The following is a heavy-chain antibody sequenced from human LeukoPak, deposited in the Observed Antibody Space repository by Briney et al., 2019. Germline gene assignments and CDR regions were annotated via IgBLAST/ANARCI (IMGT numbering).Heavy chain of an antibody. CDR1: GGSISSDY. J-gene: IGHJ4*02. D-gene: IGHD4-11*01. Sequence: SETLSLTCTVSGGSISSDYWSWIRQPPGKGLEWVGYIYYSGRTFYNPSLKSRVTMSVDTSKNQFSLKLSSVAAADTAIYYCARGFYSPAYWGQGTLVTVSS. CDR3: ARGFYSPAY. CDR2: IYYSGRT. V-gene: IGHV4-59*01.